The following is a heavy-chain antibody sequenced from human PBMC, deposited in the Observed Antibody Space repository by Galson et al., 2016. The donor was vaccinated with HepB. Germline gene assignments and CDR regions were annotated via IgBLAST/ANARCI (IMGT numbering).Heavy chain of an antibody. CDR2: ITTSGSAI. Sequence: SLRLSCAASGFTFSGYYISWVRQAPGKGLEWVAFITTSGSAIFCTDSVKGRFTISSDNAKNTLFLQMNSLRAEETAVYFCARAKDRSPGSNFYSGFDYWGQGTTVIVSS. V-gene: IGHV3-11*04. J-gene: IGHJ6*02. CDR1: GFTFSGYY. D-gene: IGHD1-14*01. CDR3: ARAKDRSPGSNFYSGFDY.